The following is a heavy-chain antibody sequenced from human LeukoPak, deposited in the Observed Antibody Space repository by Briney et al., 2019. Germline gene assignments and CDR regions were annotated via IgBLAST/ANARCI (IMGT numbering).Heavy chain of an antibody. J-gene: IGHJ4*02. CDR1: GFTFSSYA. Sequence: GGSLRLSCAASGFTFSSYAMNWVRQAPGKGLEWVSYISSSGSTIYYADSVKGRFTISRDNAKNSLYLQMNSLRAEDTAVYYCARAHRTHYDILTGYLLWGQGTLVTVSS. D-gene: IGHD3-9*01. CDR2: ISSSGSTI. V-gene: IGHV3-48*03. CDR3: ARAHRTHYDILTGYLL.